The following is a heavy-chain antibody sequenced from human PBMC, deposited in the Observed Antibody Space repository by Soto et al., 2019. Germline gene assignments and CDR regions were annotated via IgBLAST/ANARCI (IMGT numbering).Heavy chain of an antibody. Sequence: ASVKVSCKASGYTFTGYYMHWVRQAPGQGLEWMGWINPNSGGTNYAQKFQGWVTMTRDTSISTAYMELSRLRSDDTAVYFCAREDDGGDSLDVWGQGTTVTVSS. CDR1: GYTFTGYY. CDR3: AREDDGGDSLDV. D-gene: IGHD2-21*02. V-gene: IGHV1-2*04. CDR2: INPNSGGT. J-gene: IGHJ6*02.